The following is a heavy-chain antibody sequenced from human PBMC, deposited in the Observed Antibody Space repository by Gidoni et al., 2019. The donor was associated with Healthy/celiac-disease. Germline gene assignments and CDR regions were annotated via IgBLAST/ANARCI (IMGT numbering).Heavy chain of an antibody. D-gene: IGHD6-19*01. CDR3: ARHISSGWSLEAFDI. V-gene: IGHV4-59*08. Sequence: QVQLQESGPGLVKPSETLSLTCTVSGGSISSYYWSWIRQPPGKGLEWIGYIYYSGSTNYNPSLKSRVTISVVTSKNQFSLKLSSVTAADTAVYYCARHISSGWSLEAFDIWGQGTMVTVSS. CDR1: GGSISSYY. CDR2: IYYSGST. J-gene: IGHJ3*02.